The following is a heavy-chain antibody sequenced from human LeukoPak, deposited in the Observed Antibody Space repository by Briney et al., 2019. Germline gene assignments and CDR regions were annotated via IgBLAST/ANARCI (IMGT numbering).Heavy chain of an antibody. CDR1: GFTLSTYS. V-gene: IGHV3-30-3*01. CDR2: ISYDGSNK. Sequence: GGSLRLSCAASGFTLSTYSMHWVRQAPGKGLEWVAVISYDGSNKYYADSVKGRFTISRDNSKNTLCLQMNSLRAEDTAVYYCARDGIPAAGPYYFDYWGQGTLVTVSS. CDR3: ARDGIPAAGPYYFDY. D-gene: IGHD2-2*01. J-gene: IGHJ4*02.